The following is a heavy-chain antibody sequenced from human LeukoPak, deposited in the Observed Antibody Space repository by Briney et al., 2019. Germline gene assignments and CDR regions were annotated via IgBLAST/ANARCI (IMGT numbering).Heavy chain of an antibody. J-gene: IGHJ4*02. Sequence: GESLKISCKGSGYSFTSYWIGWVRQMPGKGLEWMGIIYPGASDTTYSPSFQGQVTISADKSITTAYLQWSSLKASDTAMYYCARHVVPYSSGLTGFDYWGQGTVVTVSS. D-gene: IGHD6-19*01. CDR2: IYPGASDT. V-gene: IGHV5-51*01. CDR1: GYSFTSYW. CDR3: ARHVVPYSSGLTGFDY.